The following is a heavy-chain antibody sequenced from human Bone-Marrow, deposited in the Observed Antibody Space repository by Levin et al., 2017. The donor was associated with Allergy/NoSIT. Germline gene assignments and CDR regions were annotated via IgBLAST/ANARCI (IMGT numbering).Heavy chain of an antibody. CDR2: IYSSGST. D-gene: IGHD2-15*01. CDR1: GGSIRSYY. J-gene: IGHJ6*02. V-gene: IGHV4-59*08. Sequence: SETLSLTCTVSGGSIRSYYGSWIRQSPGKGLEWIGYIYSSGSTNCNPSLQSRVTMSIDTSKNQFSLKLSSVTAADTAVYYCARHPGSPQYNAMDVWGRGTTVTVSS. CDR3: ARHPGSPQYNAMDV.